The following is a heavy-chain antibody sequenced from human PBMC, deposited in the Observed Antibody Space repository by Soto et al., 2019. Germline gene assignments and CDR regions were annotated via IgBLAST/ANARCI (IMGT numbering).Heavy chain of an antibody. J-gene: IGHJ6*02. CDR2: ISSSSSYI. D-gene: IGHD2-2*01. CDR3: ARDRIPAAQYYYAMDV. V-gene: IGHV3-21*01. CDR1: GLTLSTYN. Sequence: GGSLRLSXAASGLTLSTYNMKWVRQAPGKGLEWVSSISSSSSYIYYADSVKGRFTISRDNARNSLYLQMNSLRAEDTAVYYCARDRIPAAQYYYAMDVWGQGTTVTVSS.